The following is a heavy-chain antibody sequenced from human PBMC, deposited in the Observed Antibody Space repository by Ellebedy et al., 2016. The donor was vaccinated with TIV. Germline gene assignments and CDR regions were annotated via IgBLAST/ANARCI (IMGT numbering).Heavy chain of an antibody. J-gene: IGHJ4*02. CDR1: GYTFTTYH. CDR2: ISPSGGST. Sequence: ASVKVSCKASGYTFTTYHMHWVRQAPGQGPEWMGIISPSGGSTSYAQKFQGRVTMTRDTSTSTVYMELSSLRSEDTAVYYCARSGGRYSGYAYWGQGTLVTVSS. CDR3: ARSGGRYSGYAY. D-gene: IGHD5-12*01. V-gene: IGHV1-46*01.